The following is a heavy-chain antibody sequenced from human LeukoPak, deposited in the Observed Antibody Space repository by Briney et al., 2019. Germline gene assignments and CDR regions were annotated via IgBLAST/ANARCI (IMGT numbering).Heavy chain of an antibody. V-gene: IGHV4-4*07. CDR2: IYSSGST. CDR1: GGSISSYY. CDR3: ARARGRLLLIDY. J-gene: IGHJ4*02. Sequence: SETLSLTCTVSGGSISSYYWNWIRQPAGEGLEWIGRIYSSGSTDYNPSLKSRVTMSVDTSKNQFSLNLSSVTAADSAVYYCARARGRLLLIDYWGQGTLVTVSS. D-gene: IGHD2-15*01.